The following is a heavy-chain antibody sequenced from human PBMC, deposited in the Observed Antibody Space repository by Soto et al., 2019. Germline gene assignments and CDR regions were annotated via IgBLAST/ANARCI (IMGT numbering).Heavy chain of an antibody. V-gene: IGHV3-13*01. Sequence: GGSLRLSCAASGFTFSSYDMHWVRQATGKGLEWVSAIGTAGDTYYPGSVKGRFTISRENAKNSLYLQMNSLRAEDTAVYYCARGLGSGSPYYFDYWGQGTLVTVSS. CDR2: IGTAGDT. CDR1: GFTFSSYD. D-gene: IGHD3-10*01. CDR3: ARGLGSGSPYYFDY. J-gene: IGHJ4*02.